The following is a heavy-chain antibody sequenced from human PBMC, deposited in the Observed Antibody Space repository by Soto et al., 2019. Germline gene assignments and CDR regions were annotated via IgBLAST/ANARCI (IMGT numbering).Heavy chain of an antibody. Sequence: QVQVVESGGGVVQPGRSLRLSCAASGFTFSSYGMHWVRQAPGKGLEWVAVIWYDGSNKYYADSVKGRFTISRDNSKNTLYLQMNSVRAEDTAVYYCARDLPYYYGSGHRLGYWGQGTLVTVSS. V-gene: IGHV3-33*01. CDR1: GFTFSSYG. CDR2: IWYDGSNK. D-gene: IGHD3-10*01. J-gene: IGHJ4*02. CDR3: ARDLPYYYGSGHRLGY.